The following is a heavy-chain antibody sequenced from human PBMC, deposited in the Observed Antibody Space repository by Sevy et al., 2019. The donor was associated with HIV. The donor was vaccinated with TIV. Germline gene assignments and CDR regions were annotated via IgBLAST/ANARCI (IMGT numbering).Heavy chain of an antibody. V-gene: IGHV1-18*01. Sequence: ASVKVSCTASGYTFTSYHITWVRQAPGQGLEWMGWITANNGNTNYAQRLQGRVTMTTDTSTNTAYMELRSLRSDDTVVYYCATTKDYYDSSGSPFDYWGQGTLVTVSS. D-gene: IGHD3-22*01. J-gene: IGHJ4*02. CDR3: ATTKDYYDSSGSPFDY. CDR1: GYTFTSYH. CDR2: ITANNGNT.